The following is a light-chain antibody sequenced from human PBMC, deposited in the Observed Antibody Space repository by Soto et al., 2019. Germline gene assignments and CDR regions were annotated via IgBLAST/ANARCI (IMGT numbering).Light chain of an antibody. CDR1: QTLFSSSDNRNY. CDR3: QQYYDIAWT. CDR2: WAS. V-gene: IGKV4-1*01. J-gene: IGKJ1*01. Sequence: DIVMTQSPDSLTVSLGGRATINCKPSQTLFSSSDNRNYLGWYQQKPGQPPKLLIYWASTRESGVSDRFSGSGSGTDFTLTINNLQAEDVAVYYCQQYYDIAWTFGRGTKVETK.